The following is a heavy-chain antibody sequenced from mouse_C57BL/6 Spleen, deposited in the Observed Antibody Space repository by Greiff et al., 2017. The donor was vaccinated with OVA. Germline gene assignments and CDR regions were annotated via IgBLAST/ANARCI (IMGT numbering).Heavy chain of an antibody. CDR3: ARSYGNYGHFDY. CDR1: GYSITSGYF. D-gene: IGHD2-1*01. Sequence: VQLQQSGPGLVKPSQSLSLTCSVTGYSITSGYFWNWIRQFPGNKLEWMGYISYAGSTYYTPSLKNRISITRDTSKNQFFLKLNSVTTDDTATYYCARSYGNYGHFDYWGQGTTLTVSS. CDR2: ISYAGST. V-gene: IGHV3-6*01. J-gene: IGHJ2*01.